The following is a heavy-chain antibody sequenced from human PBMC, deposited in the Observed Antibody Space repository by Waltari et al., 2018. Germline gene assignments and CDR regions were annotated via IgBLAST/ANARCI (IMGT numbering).Heavy chain of an antibody. V-gene: IGHV3-7*01. D-gene: IGHD5-12*01. CDR3: ARAVDVADY. CDR1: GFPFSSYW. J-gene: IGHJ4*02. CDR2: IKQDGSAK. Sequence: EIQVVESGGGLVQPGGSLRLSCAASGFPFSSYWMRWVRQAPGKGLEWVANIKQDGSAKFYLDSVKSRFTISRDNAKNTLYLQMNSLRAEDTALYYCARAVDVADYWGQGTLVTVSS.